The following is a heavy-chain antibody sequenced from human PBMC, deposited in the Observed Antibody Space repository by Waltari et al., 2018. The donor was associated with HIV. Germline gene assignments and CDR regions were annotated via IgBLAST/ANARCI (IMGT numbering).Heavy chain of an antibody. J-gene: IGHJ4*02. V-gene: IGHV3-23*04. Sequence: EVQLVESGGGLVQPGGSLRLSCAASGFTFRSYAMSWVRQAPGEGVDWVAAITGSGISSDYADSVKGRFTISRDDSTKTLFLQMNSLRVEDTAVYYCARRETDRSGSFDYGGQGTLVTVSS. CDR1: GFTFRSYA. D-gene: IGHD1-26*01. CDR2: ITGSGISS. CDR3: ARRETDRSGSFDY.